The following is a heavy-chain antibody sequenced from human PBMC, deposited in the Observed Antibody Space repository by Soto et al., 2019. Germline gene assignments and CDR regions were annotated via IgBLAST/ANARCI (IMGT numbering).Heavy chain of an antibody. CDR3: ARDRSSWEGGDDAFDI. J-gene: IGHJ3*02. CDR1: GFTFSSYA. Sequence: QVQLVESGGGMVQPGRSLRLSCAASGFTFSSYAMHWVRQAPGKGLEWVTVISYDGSNKYYADSVKGRFTISRDNSKNTLYLQMNSLRAEDTAVYYCARDRSSWEGGDDAFDIWGQGTMVTVSS. CDR2: ISYDGSNK. V-gene: IGHV3-30-3*01. D-gene: IGHD6-13*01.